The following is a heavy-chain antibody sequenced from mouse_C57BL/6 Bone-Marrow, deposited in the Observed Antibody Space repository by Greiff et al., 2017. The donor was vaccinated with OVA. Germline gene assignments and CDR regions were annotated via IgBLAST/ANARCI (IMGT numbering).Heavy chain of an antibody. CDR3: ARDAHYYGSSYGFAY. J-gene: IGHJ3*01. V-gene: IGHV7-1*01. D-gene: IGHD1-1*01. Sequence: EVQLVESGGGLVQSGRSLRLSCATSGFTFSDFYMEWVRQAPGKGLEWIAASRNKANDYTTEYSASVKGRFIVSRDTSQSILYLQMNALRAEDTAIYYCARDAHYYGSSYGFAYWGQGTLVTVSA. CDR2: SRNKANDYTT. CDR1: GFTFSDFY.